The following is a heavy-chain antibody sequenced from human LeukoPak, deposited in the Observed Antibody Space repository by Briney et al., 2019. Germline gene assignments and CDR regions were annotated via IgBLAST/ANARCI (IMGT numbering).Heavy chain of an antibody. Sequence: GASVKVSCKASGYTFTSYDINWVRQATGQGLEWMGWMNPNSGNTGYAQKFQGRVTMTRDTSTSTVYMELSSLRSEDTAVYYCARDVPPQGAFDIWGQGTMVTVSS. J-gene: IGHJ3*02. CDR3: ARDVPPQGAFDI. V-gene: IGHV1-8*02. CDR2: MNPNSGNT. CDR1: GYTFTSYD.